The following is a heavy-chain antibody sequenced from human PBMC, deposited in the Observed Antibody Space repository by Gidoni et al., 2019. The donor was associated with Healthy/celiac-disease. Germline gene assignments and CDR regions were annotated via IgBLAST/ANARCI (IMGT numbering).Heavy chain of an antibody. Sequence: EVQLLESGGGLVQPGGSLRLSCAASGFTFSSYAMSWVRQAPGKGLEWVAAITGSGGSTYYADSVKGRFTISRDNSKNTLYLQMNSLRAEDTAVYYCAKDYGGNRSGGDYWGQGTLVTVSS. V-gene: IGHV3-23*01. CDR1: GFTFSSYA. D-gene: IGHD2-15*01. CDR3: AKDYGGNRSGGDY. J-gene: IGHJ4*02. CDR2: ITGSGGST.